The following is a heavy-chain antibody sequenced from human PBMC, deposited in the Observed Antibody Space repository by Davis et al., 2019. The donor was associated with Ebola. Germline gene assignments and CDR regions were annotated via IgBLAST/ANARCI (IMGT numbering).Heavy chain of an antibody. D-gene: IGHD6-19*01. Sequence: GESLKISCAASGFTLSYYDFHWVRQFPGEGLEWVSAIGRADDTYYAGSVKGRFTISRDNSKNTLYLQMNNLRAEDTAVYYCTRDYLYSRGWQAHDSWGQGTLVTVSS. V-gene: IGHV3-13*01. J-gene: IGHJ4*02. CDR3: TRDYLYSRGWQAHDS. CDR2: IGRADDT. CDR1: GFTLSYYD.